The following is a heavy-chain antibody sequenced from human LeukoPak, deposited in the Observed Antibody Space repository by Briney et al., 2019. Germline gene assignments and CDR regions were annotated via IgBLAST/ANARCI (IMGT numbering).Heavy chain of an antibody. CDR1: GFTFSTYN. D-gene: IGHD2-15*01. CDR3: ASDSYSPEYFQH. V-gene: IGHV3-21*01. CDR2: ISSSSSYI. Sequence: PGGSLRLSCAASGFTFSTYNMNWVRQAPGKGLEWVSSISSSSSYIYYADSVKGRFTISRDNAKKSLYLQMNSLRAEDTAVYYCASDSYSPEYFQHWGQGTLVTVSS. J-gene: IGHJ1*01.